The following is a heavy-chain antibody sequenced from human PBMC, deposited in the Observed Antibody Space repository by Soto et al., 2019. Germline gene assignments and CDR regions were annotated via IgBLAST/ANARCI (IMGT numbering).Heavy chain of an antibody. Sequence: ASVKVSCKASGYTFTGYYMHWVRQAPGQGLEWMGWINPNSGGTNYAQKFQGWVTMTRDMSISTAYMELSRLRSDDTAVYYCARGPPIYYDSSGYYSYFDYWGQGTLVAVSS. CDR1: GYTFTGYY. CDR2: INPNSGGT. J-gene: IGHJ4*02. CDR3: ARGPPIYYDSSGYYSYFDY. V-gene: IGHV1-2*04. D-gene: IGHD3-22*01.